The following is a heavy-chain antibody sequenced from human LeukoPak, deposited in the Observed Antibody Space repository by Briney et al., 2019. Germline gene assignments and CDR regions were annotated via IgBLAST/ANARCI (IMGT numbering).Heavy chain of an antibody. V-gene: IGHV3-7*01. CDR1: GFTFGSYW. Sequence: PGGSLRLSCAASGFTFGSYWMSWVRQAPGKGLEWVANIKQDGSEKYYVDSVKGRFTISRDNAKNSLYLQMNSLGAEDTAVYYCARDPKLERHAFDIWGQGTMVTVSS. D-gene: IGHD1-1*01. CDR2: IKQDGSEK. J-gene: IGHJ3*02. CDR3: ARDPKLERHAFDI.